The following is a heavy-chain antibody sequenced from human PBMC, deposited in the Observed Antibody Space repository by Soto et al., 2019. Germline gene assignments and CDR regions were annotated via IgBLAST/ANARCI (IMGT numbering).Heavy chain of an antibody. CDR3: ARTLNYYGSGKIRYYYYGMDV. J-gene: IGHJ6*02. D-gene: IGHD3-10*01. V-gene: IGHV3-30-3*01. Sequence: GGSLRLSCAASGFTFSSYAMHWVRQAPGKGLEWVAVISYDGSNKYYADSVKGRFTISRDNSKNTLYLQMNSLRAEDTAVYYCARTLNYYGSGKIRYYYYGMDVWGQGTTVTVPS. CDR1: GFTFSSYA. CDR2: ISYDGSNK.